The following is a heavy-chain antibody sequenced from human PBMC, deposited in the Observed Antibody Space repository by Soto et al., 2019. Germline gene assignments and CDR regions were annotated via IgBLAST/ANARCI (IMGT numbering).Heavy chain of an antibody. CDR3: AKEATNINNFDY. CDR2: ISSVGSVS. CDR1: GVTCDNYE. D-gene: IGHD1-26*01. V-gene: IGHV3-48*03. Sequence: GGAVRVSCAVSGVTCDNYEMNWVRQAPGKGLEWVSYISSVGSVSYYADSVKGRFTISRDNAKNSLYLQMHSLRAEDTAVYYCAKEATNINNFDYWGQGTLVTVSS. J-gene: IGHJ4*02.